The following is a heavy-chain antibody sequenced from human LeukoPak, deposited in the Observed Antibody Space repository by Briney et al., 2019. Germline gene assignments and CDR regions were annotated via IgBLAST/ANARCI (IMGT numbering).Heavy chain of an antibody. D-gene: IGHD5-18*01. V-gene: IGHV4-39*07. CDR2: MYHSGST. CDR1: GGSISSSSYY. CDR3: ARAISGYSYGLTYYFDY. Sequence: PSETLSLTCTVSGGSISSSSYYWGWVRQPPGRGMEWIGSMYHSGSTYYKPSPKSRVTISIDTSKNQFSLKLRSVTAADTAVYYCARAISGYSYGLTYYFDYWGQGTLVTVSS. J-gene: IGHJ4*02.